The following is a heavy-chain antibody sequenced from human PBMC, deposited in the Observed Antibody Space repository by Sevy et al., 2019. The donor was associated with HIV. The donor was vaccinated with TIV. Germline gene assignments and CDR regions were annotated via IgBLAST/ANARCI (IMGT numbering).Heavy chain of an antibody. V-gene: IGHV3-7*01. Sequence: GGSLRLSCAASGFTFKDTWMTWVRRAPGKGLEWVANIKHDGSDKNYVDSVKGRFTISRDNAQNSVYLEMNSLTVEDTAVYYCVRVDQTLHYEFGSPYYHGFDSWGQGTLVTVSS. CDR2: IKHDGSDK. D-gene: IGHD3-3*01. J-gene: IGHJ5*01. CDR3: VRVDQTLHYEFGSPYYHGFDS. CDR1: GFTFKDTW.